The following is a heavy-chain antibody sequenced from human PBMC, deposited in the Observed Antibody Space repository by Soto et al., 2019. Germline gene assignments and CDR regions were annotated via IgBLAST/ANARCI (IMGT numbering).Heavy chain of an antibody. V-gene: IGHV1-18*01. CDR1: GYTFSSYG. CDR3: AIAVGYSSGSRNNWFDP. J-gene: IGHJ5*02. Sequence: ASVKVSCKASGYTFSSYGISWVRQAPGQGLEWMGWISAYNGNTNYAQKLQGRLTMTTDTSTSTAYMELRSLRSDDTAVYYCAIAVGYSSGSRNNWFDPWGQGTLVTVSS. CDR2: ISAYNGNT. D-gene: IGHD6-19*01.